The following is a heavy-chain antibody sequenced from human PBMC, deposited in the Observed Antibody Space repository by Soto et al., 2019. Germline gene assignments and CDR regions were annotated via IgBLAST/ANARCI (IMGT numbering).Heavy chain of an antibody. Sequence: ASVKVSCKASGYTFTSYAMHWVRQAPGQRLEWMGWINAGNGNTKYSQKFQGRVTITRDTSASTAYMELSSLRSEDTAVYYCARDGTLLDRSSWYDGPFDYWGQGTLVTVSS. D-gene: IGHD6-13*01. CDR3: ARDGTLLDRSSWYDGPFDY. CDR2: INAGNGNT. J-gene: IGHJ4*02. V-gene: IGHV1-3*01. CDR1: GYTFTSYA.